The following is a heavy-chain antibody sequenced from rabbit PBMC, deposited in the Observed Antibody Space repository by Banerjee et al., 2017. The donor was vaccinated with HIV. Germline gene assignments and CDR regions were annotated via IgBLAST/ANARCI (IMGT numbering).Heavy chain of an antibody. CDR2: IYTGDGNT. D-gene: IGHD6-1*01. J-gene: IGHJ6*01. CDR3: ARGDPTYGYASV. Sequence: QSLEESGGGLVKPGGTLTLTCTASGFTISSNCICWVRQAPGKGLEWIACIYTGDGNTYYASWAKGRFTISKTSSTTVTLQMTSLTAADTATYFCARGDPTYGYASVWGPGTLVTVS. V-gene: IGHV1S40*01. CDR1: GFTISSNC.